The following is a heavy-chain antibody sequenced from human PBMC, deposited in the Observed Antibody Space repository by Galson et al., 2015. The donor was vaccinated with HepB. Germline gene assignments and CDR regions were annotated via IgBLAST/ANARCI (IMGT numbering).Heavy chain of an antibody. D-gene: IGHD2-21*01. CDR1: GGTFSTRT. CDR3: ARDGEGSVRYFEY. CDR2: IIPVFGAA. V-gene: IGHV1-69*13. J-gene: IGHJ4*02. Sequence: SVKVSCKVSGGTFSTRTLSWLRQAPGQGLEWMGGIIPVFGAAQSARKFQGRVTITADESSTTVHMELSTLTSNEPAVYYCARDGEGSVRYFEYWGQGTLVTVSS.